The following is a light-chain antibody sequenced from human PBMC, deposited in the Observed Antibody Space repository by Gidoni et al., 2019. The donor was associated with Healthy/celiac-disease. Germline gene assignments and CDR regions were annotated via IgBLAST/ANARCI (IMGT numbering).Light chain of an antibody. CDR3: QQRSNWPPIT. CDR2: DAS. CDR1: QSVSSY. Sequence: DIVLTQSRATLSLSPGDRATLSCRASQSVSSYLAWYQQKPGQAPRLLIYDASNRATGIPARFSGSGSGTDFPLTISSLEPEDFAVYYCQQRSNWPPITFGQGTRLEIK. J-gene: IGKJ5*01. V-gene: IGKV3-11*01.